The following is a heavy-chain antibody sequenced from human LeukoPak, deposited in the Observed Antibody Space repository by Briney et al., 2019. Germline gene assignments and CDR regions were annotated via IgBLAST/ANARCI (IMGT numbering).Heavy chain of an antibody. V-gene: IGHV7-4-1*02. CDR3: ARTSSGWSSWGEYYYYYMDV. CDR1: GYTFTSSG. CDR2: ISTNTGNP. D-gene: IGHD6-19*01. Sequence: GASVKVSCKASGYTFTSSGITWVRQAPGQGLEWMGWISTNTGNPTYAQGFTGRFVFSLDTSVSTAYLQISSLKAEDTAVYYCARTSSGWSSWGEYYYYYMDVWGKGTTVTVSS. J-gene: IGHJ6*03.